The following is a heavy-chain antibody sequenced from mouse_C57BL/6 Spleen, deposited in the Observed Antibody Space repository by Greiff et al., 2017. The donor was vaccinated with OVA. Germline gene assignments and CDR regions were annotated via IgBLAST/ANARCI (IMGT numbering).Heavy chain of an antibody. CDR3: EGTTVDGYFDV. Sequence: VHVKQSGPELVKPGASVKISCKASGYSFTDYNMNWVKQSNGKSLEWIGVINPNYGTTSYNQKFKGKATLTVDQSSSTAYMQLNSLTSEDSAVYYCEGTTVDGYFDVWGTGTTVTVSS. D-gene: IGHD1-1*01. CDR1: GYSFTDYN. J-gene: IGHJ1*03. V-gene: IGHV1-39*01. CDR2: INPNYGTT.